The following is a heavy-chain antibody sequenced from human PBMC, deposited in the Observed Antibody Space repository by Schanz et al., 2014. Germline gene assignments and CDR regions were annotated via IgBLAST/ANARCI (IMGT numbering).Heavy chain of an antibody. CDR2: LSEGGGGT. J-gene: IGHJ5*02. D-gene: IGHD3-9*01. V-gene: IGHV3-23*01. CDR1: GFTLSNYA. CDR3: AKAADWPVTRFDP. Sequence: EVQLLESGGGLAQPGGSLRLSCAASGFTLSNYAMSWVRQAPGKGLEWVSALSEGGGGTHYADSVRGRFTISSDSSKNTLYLQMGSLRADDTAVYYCAKAADWPVTRFDPWGQGTLVTVSS.